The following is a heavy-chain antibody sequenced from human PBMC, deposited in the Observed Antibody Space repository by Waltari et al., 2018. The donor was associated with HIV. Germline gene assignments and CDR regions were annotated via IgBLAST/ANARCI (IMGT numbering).Heavy chain of an antibody. CDR2: SFHTGTT. CDR1: GYSISTGYY. J-gene: IGHJ5*02. V-gene: IGHV4-38-2*02. Sequence: QVQLQVSSPGLVKHSGTLSLTCGVSGYSISTGYYWGWLRQTPGKGLEWIDASFHTGTTFSNPSLKSRISMSLGTCKSQFTRGLYSLTAADTAVYYGARERGHCIGAACYGWFDPWGQGTLVTVSS. CDR3: ARERGHCIGAACYGWFDP. D-gene: IGHD2-15*01.